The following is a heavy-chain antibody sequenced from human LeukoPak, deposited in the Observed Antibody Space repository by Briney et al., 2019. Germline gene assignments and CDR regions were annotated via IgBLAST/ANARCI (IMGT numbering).Heavy chain of an antibody. CDR3: ASIVLQLY. Sequence: GGSLTLSCLVSGFTISSHSMNWVRQAPGKGLEWVSSISENSKDIFYVDSVKGRFTISRDNAKNSLYLQMNSLRAEDTAVYYCASIVLQLYWGQGTLVTVSS. CDR2: ISENSKDI. J-gene: IGHJ4*02. CDR1: GFTISSHS. V-gene: IGHV3-21*01. D-gene: IGHD2-8*02.